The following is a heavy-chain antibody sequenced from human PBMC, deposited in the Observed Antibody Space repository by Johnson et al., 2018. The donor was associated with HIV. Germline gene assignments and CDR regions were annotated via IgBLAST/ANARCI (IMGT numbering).Heavy chain of an antibody. CDR1: GFTFDDYG. V-gene: IGHV3-20*04. D-gene: IGHD1-26*01. CDR2: INWNGGDT. Sequence: VQLVESGGGVVRPGGSLRLSCAASGFTFDDYGMSWVRQAPGTGLEWVSGINWNGGDTGYADSVKGRFTISRDNAKNSLYLQMNSLRAEDTALYYCARDRALGWELLGAFDIWGQGTRVTVSS. CDR3: ARDRALGWELLGAFDI. J-gene: IGHJ3*02.